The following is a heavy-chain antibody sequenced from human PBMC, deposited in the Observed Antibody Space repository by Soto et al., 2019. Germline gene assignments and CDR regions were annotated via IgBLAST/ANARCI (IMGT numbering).Heavy chain of an antibody. CDR2: ISYDEIDK. CDR3: AGRSGSSDY. D-gene: IGHD3-10*01. Sequence: LRLSCAASGFTFSNYTMHWVRQAPGKGLEWVALISYDEIDKYFADAVKGRFTISRDNSKNTLYLQMDSLRAEDTAVYYCAGRSGSSDYWGRGXLVTVSS. V-gene: IGHV3-30*04. CDR1: GFTFSNYT. J-gene: IGHJ4*02.